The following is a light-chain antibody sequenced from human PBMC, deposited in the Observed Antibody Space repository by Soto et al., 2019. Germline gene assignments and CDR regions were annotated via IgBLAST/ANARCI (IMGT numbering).Light chain of an antibody. CDR1: SSDVGVYNY. CDR2: EVS. Sequence: QSVLTQPASVSGSPGQSLTISCTGTSSDVGVYNYVSWYQQHPGKAPKLMIYEVSNRPSGVSNRFSGSKSGNTASLTISGLQAEDEADYYCSSYTTSSTWVFGGGTKLTVL. V-gene: IGLV2-14*01. CDR3: SSYTTSSTWV. J-gene: IGLJ3*02.